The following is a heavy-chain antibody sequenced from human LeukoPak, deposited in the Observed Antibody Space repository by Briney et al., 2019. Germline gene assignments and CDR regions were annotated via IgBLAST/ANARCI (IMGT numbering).Heavy chain of an antibody. CDR2: IRSKANSYAT. J-gene: IGHJ4*02. CDR1: GFTFSGSG. D-gene: IGHD1-26*01. Sequence: PGGSLKLSCAVSGFTFSGSGVHWVRQASGKGLEWVGRIRSKANSYATAYAASVKGRFTISRDDSKNTAYLEMNCLITEDTGVYYCTARDVGDRPRWGQGTLVTVSS. V-gene: IGHV3-73*01. CDR3: TARDVGDRPR.